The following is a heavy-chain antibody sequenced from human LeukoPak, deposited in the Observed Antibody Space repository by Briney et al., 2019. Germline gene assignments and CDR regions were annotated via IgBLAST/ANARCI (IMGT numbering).Heavy chain of an antibody. CDR1: GFTFSTYW. J-gene: IGHJ6*02. CDR3: ARAHPLYCSSTSCYPENYYYYGMDV. V-gene: IGHV3-7*03. D-gene: IGHD2-2*01. CDR2: IKEDGSEK. Sequence: GGSLRLSCAPSGFTFSTYWMSWVRQTPGKGLEWVANIKEDGSEKNYVDSVKGRFTIFRDNAKNSLSLQMNSLRADDTAVYYCARAHPLYCSSTSCYPENYYYYGMDVWGQGTTVTVSS.